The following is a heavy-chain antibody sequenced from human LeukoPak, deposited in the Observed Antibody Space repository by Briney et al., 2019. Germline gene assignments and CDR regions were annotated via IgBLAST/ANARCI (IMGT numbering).Heavy chain of an antibody. CDR3: AKGRGTITIFGVVKGVSDY. CDR2: ISYDGSNK. CDR1: GFTFSSYA. J-gene: IGHJ4*02. Sequence: GGSLRLSCAASGFTFSSYAMHWVRQAPGKGLEWVAVISYDGSNKYYADSVKGRFTISRDNSKNTLYLQMNSLRAEDTAVYYCAKGRGTITIFGVVKGVSDYWGQGTLVTVSS. V-gene: IGHV3-30-3*01. D-gene: IGHD3-3*01.